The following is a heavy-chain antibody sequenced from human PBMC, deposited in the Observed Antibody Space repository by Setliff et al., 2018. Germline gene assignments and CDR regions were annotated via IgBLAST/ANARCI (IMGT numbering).Heavy chain of an antibody. CDR1: GGSFSSFY. CDR2: ITNSGGTI. D-gene: IGHD3-22*01. Sequence: PSETLSLTCAVYGGSFSSFYWSWIRQAPGKGLEWVSYITNSGGTIYYADSVKGRFTISRDNSKNSLYLQIDSLRDEDTAVYYCARNPYESSDHLPFYYYFMDVWGKGTTVTVSS. J-gene: IGHJ6*03. CDR3: ARNPYESSDHLPFYYYFMDV. V-gene: IGHV3-48*02.